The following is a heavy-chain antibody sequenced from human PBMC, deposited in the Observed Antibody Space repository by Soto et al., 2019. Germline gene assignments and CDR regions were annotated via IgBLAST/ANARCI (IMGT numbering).Heavy chain of an antibody. CDR3: ALEGALSVNYYISCSCYFDS. V-gene: IGHV3-30*03. D-gene: IGHD1-26*01. J-gene: IGHJ4*02. Sequence: QVQLVESGGGVVQPGRSLRLSCVASGFTFSSYGMHWVRQAPGKGLEWVAIISYDGSNTYYADSVKGRFTISRDNSKNTIYLQINCLRAEDTSVYCCALEGALSVNYYISCSCYFDSGGQGTLVTVSS. CDR1: GFTFSSYG. CDR2: ISYDGSNT.